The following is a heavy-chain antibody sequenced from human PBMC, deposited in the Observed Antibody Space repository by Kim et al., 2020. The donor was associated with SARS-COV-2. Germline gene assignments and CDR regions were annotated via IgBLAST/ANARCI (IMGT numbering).Heavy chain of an antibody. Sequence: GESLKISCKGYGYRFSNYMIAWVRQMPGKGLEWMGIIYPGDSNTRYSPSFQGQVTISADTSISTAYLRWNSLMASDTAIYYCVRLGGEGGGTWYKEAFDIWGQGTRVTVSS. J-gene: IGHJ3*02. V-gene: IGHV5-51*01. CDR3: VRLGGEGGGTWYKEAFDI. D-gene: IGHD1-1*01. CDR1: GYRFSNYM. CDR2: IYPGDSNT.